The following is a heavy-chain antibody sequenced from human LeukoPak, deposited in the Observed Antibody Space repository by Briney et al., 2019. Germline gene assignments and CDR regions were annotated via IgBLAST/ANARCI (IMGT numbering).Heavy chain of an antibody. J-gene: IGHJ4*02. CDR1: GFTVSTNY. D-gene: IGHD3-22*01. CDR2: IYSGGST. CDR3: AKSYGSSGYSHFDY. V-gene: IGHV3-53*01. Sequence: GGSLRLSCAASGFTVSTNYMSWVRQAPGRGLEWVSVIYSGGSTYYTDSVKGRFTISRDNSKNTLYLQMNSLRAEDTAVYYCAKSYGSSGYSHFDYWGQGTLVTVSS.